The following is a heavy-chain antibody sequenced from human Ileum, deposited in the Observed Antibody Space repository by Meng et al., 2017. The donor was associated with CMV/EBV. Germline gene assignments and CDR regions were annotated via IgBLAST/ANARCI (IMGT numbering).Heavy chain of an antibody. CDR2: INHSGST. J-gene: IGHJ6*01. CDR3: ARGGHYGMDV. CDR1: GGSFSGYY. D-gene: IGHD3/OR15-3a*01. Sequence: SETLSLTCAVYGGSFSGYYWSWIRQPPGKGLEWIGEINHSGSTNYNPSLKSRVTISVDTSKNQFSLKLSSVTAADTAVYYCARGGHYGMDVWGQGTTVTFS. V-gene: IGHV4-34*01.